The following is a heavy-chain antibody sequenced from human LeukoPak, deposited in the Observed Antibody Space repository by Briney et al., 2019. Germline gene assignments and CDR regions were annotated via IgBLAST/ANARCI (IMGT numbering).Heavy chain of an antibody. V-gene: IGHV3-11*06. Sequence: GGSLRLSCAASGFTFSDYHMSWIRQAPGKGLEWVSYISSSSSYTNYADSVKGRFTISRDNAKNSLYLQMNSLRAEDTAVYYCARGPPSHSPWGQGTLVTVSS. CDR2: ISSSSSYT. J-gene: IGHJ5*02. CDR1: GFTFSDYH. CDR3: ARGPPSHSP.